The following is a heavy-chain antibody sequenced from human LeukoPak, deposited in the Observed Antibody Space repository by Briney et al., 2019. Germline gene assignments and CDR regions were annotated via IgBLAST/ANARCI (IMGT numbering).Heavy chain of an antibody. CDR2: IFYSGST. D-gene: IGHD5-18*01. V-gene: IGHV4-59*11. J-gene: IGHJ4*02. CDR1: GGSIGSHY. Sequence: SETLSLTCTVSGGSIGSHYWSWIRQPPGKGLEWIGYIFYSGSTNYNPSLKSRVTVSVDMSKNQFSLSLTSVTAADTAVYYCARGWTPNHHTAMAYWGQGTLVTVSS. CDR3: ARGWTPNHHTAMAY.